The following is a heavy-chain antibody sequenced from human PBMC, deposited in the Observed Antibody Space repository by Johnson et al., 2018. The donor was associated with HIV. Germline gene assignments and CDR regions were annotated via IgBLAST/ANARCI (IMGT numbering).Heavy chain of an antibody. Sequence: VQLVESGGGLVQPGGSLRLSCAASGFTFSSYAMHWVRQAPGKGLEYVSAISSNGGSTYYANSVKGRFTISRDNVKQSLYLQMNSLKVEDTAIYYCARAPGTTGGAFDIWGQGTMVTVSS. J-gene: IGHJ3*02. CDR3: ARAPGTTGGAFDI. CDR1: GFTFSSYA. D-gene: IGHD1-1*01. CDR2: ISSNGGST. V-gene: IGHV3-64*01.